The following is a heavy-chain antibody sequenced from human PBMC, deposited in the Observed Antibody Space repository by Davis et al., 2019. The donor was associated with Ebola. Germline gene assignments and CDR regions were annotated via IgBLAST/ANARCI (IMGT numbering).Heavy chain of an antibody. CDR2: INTNTGNP. Sequence: AASVKVSCKASGYTFPTYPMNLVRQAPGQGLEWMGWINTNTGNPTYSQGFTGRFVFSLDTSVSTAYLQISSLKAEDTAVYYCARDRHYYGMDVWGQGTTVTVSS. V-gene: IGHV7-4-1*02. J-gene: IGHJ6*02. CDR1: GYTFPTYP. CDR3: ARDRHYYGMDV.